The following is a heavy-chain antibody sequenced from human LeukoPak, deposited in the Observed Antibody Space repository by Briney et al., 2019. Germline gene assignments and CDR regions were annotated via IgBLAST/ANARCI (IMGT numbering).Heavy chain of an antibody. V-gene: IGHV3-11*01. CDR2: ISSNGSTI. CDR1: GFTFSDYY. J-gene: IGHJ5*02. Sequence: GGSLRLSCAASGFTFSDYYMSWIRQAPGKGLEWVSYISSNGSTIYYADSEKGRFTISRDNAKNSLYLQMNGRRAEDTAVYYCPRDYERCSGGSCYSMFDPWGQGTLVTVSS. D-gene: IGHD2-15*01. CDR3: PRDYERCSGGSCYSMFDP.